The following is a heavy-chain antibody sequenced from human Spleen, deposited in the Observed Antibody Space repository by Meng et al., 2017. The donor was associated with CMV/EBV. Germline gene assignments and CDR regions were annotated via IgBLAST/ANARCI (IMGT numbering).Heavy chain of an antibody. CDR1: GFTFSRNG. Sequence: GESLKISCAASGFTFSRNGMNWVRQAPGKGLKWVSTISGSGGTTYYADSVKGRFTISRDNSNNTLYLQMDSLRAEDTAVYYCARVFTMIVVVAGPFDYWGQGTLVTVSS. V-gene: IGHV3-23*01. CDR2: ISGSGGTT. CDR3: ARVFTMIVVVAGPFDY. J-gene: IGHJ4*02. D-gene: IGHD3-22*01.